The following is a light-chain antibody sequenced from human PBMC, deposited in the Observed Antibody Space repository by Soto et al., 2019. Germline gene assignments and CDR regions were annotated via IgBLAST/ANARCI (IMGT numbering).Light chain of an antibody. Sequence: DIQMTQSPSSLSPSVGDRVTITCQASQDIRVYLNWYQQKPGKAPKLLIYDASNLETGVPSRFSGGGSGTDFTFTITSLPPEDIATYYCQQYDNLPITFGQGTRLEIK. CDR2: DAS. CDR3: QQYDNLPIT. CDR1: QDIRVY. V-gene: IGKV1-33*01. J-gene: IGKJ5*01.